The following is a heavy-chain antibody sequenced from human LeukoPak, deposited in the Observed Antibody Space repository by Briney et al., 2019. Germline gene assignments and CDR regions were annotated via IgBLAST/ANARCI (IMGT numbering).Heavy chain of an antibody. J-gene: IGHJ4*02. CDR1: GFPFRDYR. V-gene: IGHV3-7*01. CDR2: IKYDGNEG. Sequence: GGSLRLSCAASGFPFRDYRMSWMRQAPGKGLEWVANIKYDGNEGYYVDSVKGRFTISRDNAKNSPYLQLNSLRLEDTAVYYCRSGGAAPGSFDNWGQGTLVTVSP. CDR3: RSGGAAPGSFDN. D-gene: IGHD4-23*01.